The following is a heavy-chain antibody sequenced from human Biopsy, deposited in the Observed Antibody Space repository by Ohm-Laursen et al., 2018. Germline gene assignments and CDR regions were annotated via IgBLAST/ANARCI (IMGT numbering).Heavy chain of an antibody. D-gene: IGHD3-3*01. Sequence: GTLSLTWTVSGGSFTGDYWSWIRQPPGKGLEWIGYISDTGTTNYNPSLRGRVAMSVDTSKNQFSLQLTSVTAADTAMFFCARLFRLDDYWNDDPPDGFDVWGQGTMVTVSS. CDR2: ISDTGTT. J-gene: IGHJ3*01. V-gene: IGHV4-59*01. CDR1: GGSFTGDY. CDR3: ARLFRLDDYWNDDPPDGFDV.